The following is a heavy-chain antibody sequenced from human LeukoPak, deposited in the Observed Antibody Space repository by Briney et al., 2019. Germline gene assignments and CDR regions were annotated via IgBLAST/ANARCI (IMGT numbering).Heavy chain of an antibody. Sequence: SQTLSLTCTVSGASISSYYWSWIRQPPRKGLEWIGSIYYAGSTNYNPSLRSRVTISIDTSKNQISLKLTSVTAADTAMYYCTSSDYDYYAMDVWGQGTTVTVSS. CDR1: GASISSYY. CDR3: TSSDYDYYAMDV. J-gene: IGHJ6*02. CDR2: IYYAGST. D-gene: IGHD6-6*01. V-gene: IGHV4-59*08.